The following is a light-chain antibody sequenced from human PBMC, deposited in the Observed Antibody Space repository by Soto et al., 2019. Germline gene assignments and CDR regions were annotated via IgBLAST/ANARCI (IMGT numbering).Light chain of an antibody. V-gene: IGKV3-11*01. J-gene: IGKJ1*01. CDR1: PSVTNF. Sequence: EIVMTQSPATLSVSPGERATLSCRASPSVTNFLAWYQQKPGQAPRLLIYDASNRATGIPARFSGSGSGTDFTLTISSLEPEDFAVYYCQQRSNWPWTFGQGTKGDIK. CDR3: QQRSNWPWT. CDR2: DAS.